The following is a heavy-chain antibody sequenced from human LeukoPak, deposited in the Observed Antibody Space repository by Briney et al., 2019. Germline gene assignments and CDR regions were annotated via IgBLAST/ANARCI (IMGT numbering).Heavy chain of an antibody. J-gene: IGHJ4*02. CDR1: VYTFTSYG. Sequence: GASVKVSCKASVYTFTSYGISWVRQAPGQGLEWMGWISAYNGNTNYAQKLQGRVTMTTDTSTSTAYMELRSLRSDDTAVYYCARDGGDYDILTGEDYWGQGTLVTVSS. D-gene: IGHD3-9*01. CDR3: ARDGGDYDILTGEDY. CDR2: ISAYNGNT. V-gene: IGHV1-18*01.